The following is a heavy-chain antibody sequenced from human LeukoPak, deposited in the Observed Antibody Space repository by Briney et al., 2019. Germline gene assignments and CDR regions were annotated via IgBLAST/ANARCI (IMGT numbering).Heavy chain of an antibody. J-gene: IGHJ4*02. CDR3: ARDSDYCSSTSCYLAFRD. Sequence: SETLSLTCTVSGGSLSSHYWSWIRQPPGKGLEWIGYIYYSGSTNYNPSLKSRVTISVDTSKNQFSLKLSSVTAADTAVYYCARDSDYCSSTSCYLAFRDWGQGTLVTVSS. V-gene: IGHV4-59*11. CDR1: GGSLSSHY. D-gene: IGHD2-2*01. CDR2: IYYSGST.